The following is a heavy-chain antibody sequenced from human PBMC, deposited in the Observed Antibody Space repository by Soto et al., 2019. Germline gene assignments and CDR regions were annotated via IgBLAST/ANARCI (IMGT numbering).Heavy chain of an antibody. CDR1: GFTFSSYA. V-gene: IGHV3-23*01. J-gene: IGHJ4*02. Sequence: EVQLLESGGGLVQPGGSLRLSCAASGFTFSSYAMSWVRQAPGKGLEWVSGISGSGGSTYYADSVKGRFTISRDNSKNTLYQQMNSLRAEDTAVYYCAKDSTAYSSSYDFDYWGQGTLVTVSS. CDR2: ISGSGGST. D-gene: IGHD6-6*01. CDR3: AKDSTAYSSSYDFDY.